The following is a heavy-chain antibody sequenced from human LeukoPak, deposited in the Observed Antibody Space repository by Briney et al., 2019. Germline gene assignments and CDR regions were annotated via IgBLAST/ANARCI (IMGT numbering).Heavy chain of an antibody. V-gene: IGHV4-34*01. Sequence: SETLSLTCAVYGGSFSGYYWSWIRQPPGKGLEWIGEINHSGSTNYNPSLKSRVTISVDTSKNQFSLKLSSVTAADTAVYYCARGQYDSSGYYLVYYYYYMDVWGKGTTVTVSS. CDR3: ARGQYDSSGYYLVYYYYYMDV. D-gene: IGHD3-22*01. CDR1: GGSFSGYY. J-gene: IGHJ6*03. CDR2: INHSGST.